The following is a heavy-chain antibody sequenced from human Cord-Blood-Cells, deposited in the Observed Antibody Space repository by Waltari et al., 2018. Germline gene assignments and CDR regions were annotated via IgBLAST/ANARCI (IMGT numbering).Heavy chain of an antibody. J-gene: IGHJ6*02. D-gene: IGHD2-15*01. V-gene: IGHV4-34*01. CDR3: ARAYCSGGSCYSVGSDYYYGMDV. CDR1: GGSFSGYY. CDR2: INHSGRT. Sequence: QVQLQQWGAGLLKPSETLSLTCAVYGGSFSGYYWSWIRQPPGKGLEWIGEINHSGRTNYNPSLKSRVTISVDTSKNQFSLKRSSVTAADTAVYYCARAYCSGGSCYSVGSDYYYGMDVWGQGTTVTVSS.